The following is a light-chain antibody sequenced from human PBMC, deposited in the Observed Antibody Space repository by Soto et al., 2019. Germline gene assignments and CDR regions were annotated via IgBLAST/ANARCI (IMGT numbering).Light chain of an antibody. CDR1: QAIRND. V-gene: IGKV1-6*01. Sequence: AIQIPHSPSSLSPSLGARLPILSRASQAIRNDLGWYQQKPGKAPKLLIYAASSLQSGVPSRFSGSGSGTDFTLTISSLQPEDFATYYCLQDYNYPRTFGQGTKVEIK. J-gene: IGKJ1*01. CDR2: AAS. CDR3: LQDYNYPRT.